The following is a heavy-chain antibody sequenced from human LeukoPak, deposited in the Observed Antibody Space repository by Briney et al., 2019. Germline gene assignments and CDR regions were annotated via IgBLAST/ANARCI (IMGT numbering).Heavy chain of an antibody. J-gene: IGHJ4*02. D-gene: IGHD1-26*01. Sequence: SETLSLNCAVYGGSFSGYYWSWIRQPPGKGLEWIGEINHSGSTNCNPSLKSRVTISVDTSKNQFSLKLSSVTAADTAVYCCARGGSVGGATDFDYWGQGTLVTVSS. V-gene: IGHV4-34*01. CDR1: GGSFSGYY. CDR2: INHSGST. CDR3: ARGGSVGGATDFDY.